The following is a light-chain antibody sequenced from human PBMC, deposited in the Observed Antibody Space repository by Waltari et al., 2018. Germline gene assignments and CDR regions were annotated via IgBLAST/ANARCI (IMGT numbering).Light chain of an antibody. Sequence: QSILTQPPSLSGTPGQRVTISCSATSSTIGLNALKWYQQVPGKAPKFLINSSNQRPSGVPDRFSASKSGTAASLAITGLQSDDDGDYYCSAWDDSVNGQVFGGGTKLTVL. CDR3: SAWDDSVNGQV. J-gene: IGLJ2*01. V-gene: IGLV1-44*01. CDR2: SSN. CDR1: SSTIGLNA.